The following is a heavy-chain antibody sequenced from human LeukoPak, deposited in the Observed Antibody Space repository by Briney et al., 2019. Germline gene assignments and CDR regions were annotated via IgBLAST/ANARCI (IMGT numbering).Heavy chain of an antibody. Sequence: PSETLSLTCTVSGDSITSTSYYWGWIRQPPGKGLEWIGSVYYSGSALHNPSLQSRVTLSVDTSKNQFSLKLISVTAADTAVYHCXRHXGDASGSSKFDYWGQGTPLIVSS. J-gene: IGHJ4*02. V-gene: IGHV4-39*01. CDR1: GDSITSTSYY. D-gene: IGHD3-10*01. CDR2: VYYSGSA. CDR3: XRHXGDASGSSKFDY.